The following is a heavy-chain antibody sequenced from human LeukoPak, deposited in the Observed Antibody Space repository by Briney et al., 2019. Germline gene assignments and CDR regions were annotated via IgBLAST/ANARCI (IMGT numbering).Heavy chain of an antibody. CDR3: ARGGIYSQGFDY. J-gene: IGHJ4*02. CDR2: ISTTSDYI. Sequence: PGGSLRLSCAASGFTFSGYSMNWVRQAPGKGLEWVSSISTTSDYIHYADSLKGRVATSRDSAKNSLYLQMNSLRAEDTAVYYCARGGIYSQGFDYWGQGTLVTVSS. CDR1: GFTFSGYS. V-gene: IGHV3-21*01. D-gene: IGHD6-13*01.